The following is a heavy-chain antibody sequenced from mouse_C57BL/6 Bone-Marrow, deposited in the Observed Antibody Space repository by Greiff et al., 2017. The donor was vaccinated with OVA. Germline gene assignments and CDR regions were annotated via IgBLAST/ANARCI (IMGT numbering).Heavy chain of an antibody. CDR1: GYTFTSYW. J-gene: IGHJ1*03. CDR2: IDPSDSYT. CDR3: ARVITTVVATPYWYFDV. D-gene: IGHD1-1*01. Sequence: VQLQQSGAELVMPGASVKLSCKASGYTFTSYWMHWVKQRPGQGLEWIGEIDPSDSYTNYNQKFKGKSTLTVDKSSSTAYMQLSSLTSEDSAVYYCARVITTVVATPYWYFDVWGTGTTVTVSS. V-gene: IGHV1-69*01.